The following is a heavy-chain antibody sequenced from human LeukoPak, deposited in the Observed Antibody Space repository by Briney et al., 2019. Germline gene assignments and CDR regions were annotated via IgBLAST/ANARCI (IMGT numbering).Heavy chain of an antibody. CDR3: ATSYYGSGPAANFDY. CDR1: GGSFSGYY. V-gene: IGHV4-34*01. Sequence: PSETLFLTCAVYGGSFSGYYWSWIRQPPGKGLEWIGEINHSGSTNYNPSLKSRVTISVDTSKNQFSLKLSSVTAADTAVYYCATSYYGSGPAANFDYWGQGTLVTVSS. J-gene: IGHJ4*02. CDR2: INHSGST. D-gene: IGHD3-10*01.